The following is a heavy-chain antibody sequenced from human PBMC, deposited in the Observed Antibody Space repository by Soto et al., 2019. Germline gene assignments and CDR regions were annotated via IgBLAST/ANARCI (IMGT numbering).Heavy chain of an antibody. CDR1: GFTFSSYA. D-gene: IGHD4-17*01. CDR2: ISGSGGST. Sequence: GGSLRLSCAASGFTFSSYAMSWVRQAPGKGLEWVSAISGSGGSTYYADSVKGRFTISRDNSKNTLYLQMNSLRAEDTAVYYCAKDTDYGDYVGAFDYWGQGTLVTVSS. J-gene: IGHJ4*02. CDR3: AKDTDYGDYVGAFDY. V-gene: IGHV3-23*01.